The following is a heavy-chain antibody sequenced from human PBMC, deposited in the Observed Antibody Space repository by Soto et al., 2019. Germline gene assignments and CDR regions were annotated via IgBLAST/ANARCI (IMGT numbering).Heavy chain of an antibody. CDR2: INGDGSST. CDR1: GFTFSSYW. CDR3: SRPRYDGSGTHFDD. J-gene: IGHJ4*02. D-gene: IGHD3-22*01. V-gene: IGHV3-74*01. Sequence: PGGSLRLSCAASGFTFSSYWMHWVRQAPGKGLVWVSRINGDGSSTSYADSVKGRFTISRDNAKNTLYLQMNSLRADDTAVYYWSRPRYDGSGTHFDDWGQGTLGTVSS.